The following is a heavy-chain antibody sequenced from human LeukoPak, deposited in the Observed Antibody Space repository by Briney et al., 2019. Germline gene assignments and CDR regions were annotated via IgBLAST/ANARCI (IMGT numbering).Heavy chain of an antibody. J-gene: IGHJ4*02. Sequence: GGTLRLSRAASGFTFSSYAMSWVPQAPGKGLEWVSAISGSGGSTYYADSVKGRFTISRDNSKNTLYPQMNSLRAEDTAVYYCAKEDLDYGDTSFDYWGQGTLVTVSS. D-gene: IGHD4-17*01. V-gene: IGHV3-23*01. CDR2: ISGSGGST. CDR3: AKEDLDYGDTSFDY. CDR1: GFTFSSYA.